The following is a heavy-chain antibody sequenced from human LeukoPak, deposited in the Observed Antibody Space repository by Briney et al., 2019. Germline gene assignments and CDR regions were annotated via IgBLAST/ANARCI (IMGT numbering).Heavy chain of an antibody. CDR2: ISGNDGNT. Sequence: EASVKVSCKTSGYTFTSYGISWVRQAPGQGLEWMGWISGNDGNTNYAQKLQGRITMTIDKSTSTADMELRSLRLDDTAVYYCARGGDYFDNWGQGTLVTVSS. J-gene: IGHJ4*02. CDR3: ARGGDYFDN. CDR1: GYTFTSYG. D-gene: IGHD3-16*01. V-gene: IGHV1-18*01.